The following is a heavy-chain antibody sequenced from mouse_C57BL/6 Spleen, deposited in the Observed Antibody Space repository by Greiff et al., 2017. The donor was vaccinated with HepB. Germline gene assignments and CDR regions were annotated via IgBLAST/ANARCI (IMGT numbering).Heavy chain of an antibody. CDR2: ISSGSSTI. J-gene: IGHJ2*01. D-gene: IGHD5-1-1*01. CDR3: ARNTRYFDY. V-gene: IGHV5-17*01. CDR1: GFTFSDYG. Sequence: DVQLVESGGGLVKPGGSLKLSCAASGFTFSDYGMHWVRQAPEKGLEWVAYISSGSSTIYYADTVKGRFTISRDNAKNTLFLQMTSLRSEDTAMYYCARNTRYFDYWGQGTTLTVSS.